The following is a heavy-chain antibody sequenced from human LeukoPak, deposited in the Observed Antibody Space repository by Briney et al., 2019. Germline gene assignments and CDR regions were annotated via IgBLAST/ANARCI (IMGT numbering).Heavy chain of an antibody. CDR2: IRSKANSYAT. CDR3: TAKYDILTGYYLYYYYYMDV. CDR1: GFTFSGSA. D-gene: IGHD3-9*01. Sequence: GGSLGLSCAASGFTFSGSAMHWVRQASGKGLEWVGRIRSKANSYATAYAASVKGRFTISRDDSKNTAYLQMNSLKTEDTAVYYCTAKYDILTGYYLYYYYYMDVWGKGTTVTVSS. J-gene: IGHJ6*03. V-gene: IGHV3-73*01.